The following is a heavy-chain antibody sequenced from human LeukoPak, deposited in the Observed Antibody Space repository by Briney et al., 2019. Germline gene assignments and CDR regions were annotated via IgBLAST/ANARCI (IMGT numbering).Heavy chain of an antibody. V-gene: IGHV3-23*01. CDR1: GFTFSNYA. Sequence: GGSLRLSCAASGFTFSNYAMSWVRQAPGKGPEWVSGISNNGGGIIYYADSVKGRFTTSRDNSKNTLYLQMNSLRAEDTAVYYCARDKVYYYDSSGYSYYWYFDLWGRGTLVTVSS. CDR3: ARDKVYYYDSSGYSYYWYFDL. CDR2: ISNNGGGII. D-gene: IGHD3-22*01. J-gene: IGHJ2*01.